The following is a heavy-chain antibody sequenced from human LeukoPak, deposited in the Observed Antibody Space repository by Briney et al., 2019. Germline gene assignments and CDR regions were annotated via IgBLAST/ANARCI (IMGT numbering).Heavy chain of an antibody. CDR2: ISYDGSSK. J-gene: IGHJ4*02. CDR1: GFTFSSYG. V-gene: IGHV3-30*18. D-gene: IGHD2-21*01. CDR3: AKALWSRLSVDY. Sequence: GRSLRLSCAVSGFTFSSYGMHWVRQAPGKGLEWVAVISYDGSSKYYADSVKGRFTISRDNSKNTLYLQMNSLRAEDTAVYYCAKALWSRLSVDYWGQGTLVTVSS.